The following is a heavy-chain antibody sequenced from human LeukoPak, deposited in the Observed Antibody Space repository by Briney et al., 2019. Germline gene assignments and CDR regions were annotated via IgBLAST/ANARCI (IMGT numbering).Heavy chain of an antibody. V-gene: IGHV4-39*01. J-gene: IGHJ4*02. CDR3: ARLADYGDYGLFDY. CDR1: GGSISSSSYY. D-gene: IGHD4-17*01. CDR2: IYYSGST. Sequence: SETLSLTCTVSGGSISSSSYYWGWIRQPPGKGLEWIGSIYYSGSTYYNPSLKSRVTISVDTSKNQFSLKLSSVTAADTAVYYCARLADYGDYGLFDYWGQGTLVTVSS.